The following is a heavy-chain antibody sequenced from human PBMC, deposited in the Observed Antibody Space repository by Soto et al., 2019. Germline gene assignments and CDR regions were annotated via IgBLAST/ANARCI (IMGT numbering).Heavy chain of an antibody. V-gene: IGHV5-51*01. Sequence: GESLKISCKGSGYRFTNYWIGGVRQMPGRGLEWMGIIYPGDSDTRYSPSFQGQVTVSADKSTSTAYLHWSSLKASDTAMYYCARNSLYDTGPDYWGQGTLVTVSS. CDR2: IYPGDSDT. J-gene: IGHJ4*02. CDR1: GYRFTNYW. D-gene: IGHD3-22*01. CDR3: ARNSLYDTGPDY.